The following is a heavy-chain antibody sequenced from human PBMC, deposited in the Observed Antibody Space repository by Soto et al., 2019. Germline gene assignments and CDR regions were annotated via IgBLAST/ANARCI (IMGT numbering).Heavy chain of an antibody. Sequence: MLFVTCTVSARSISSGGYYCRLIRRPPGKGLEWIGYIYYSGSTYYNPSLKSRVTISVDTSKNQFSLKLSSVTAADTAVYYCARGPSYYYDSSGYTAFDIWGQGTMVT. CDR2: IYYSGST. CDR1: ARSISSGGYY. V-gene: IGHV4-31*03. J-gene: IGHJ3*02. D-gene: IGHD3-22*01. CDR3: ARGPSYYYDSSGYTAFDI.